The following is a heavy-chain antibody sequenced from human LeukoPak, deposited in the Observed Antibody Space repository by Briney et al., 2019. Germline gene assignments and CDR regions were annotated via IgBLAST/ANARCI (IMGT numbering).Heavy chain of an antibody. J-gene: IGHJ4*02. CDR2: IYHSGST. D-gene: IGHD2-8*01. Sequence: SETLSLTCTVSGYSISSGYYWGWIRQPPGKGLEWIGSIYHSGSTYYNPSLKSRVTISEDTSKNQFSLKLSSVTAADTAVYYCARAAYCTNGVCYGNDYWGQGTLVTVSS. CDR1: GYSISSGYY. CDR3: ARAAYCTNGVCYGNDY. V-gene: IGHV4-38-2*02.